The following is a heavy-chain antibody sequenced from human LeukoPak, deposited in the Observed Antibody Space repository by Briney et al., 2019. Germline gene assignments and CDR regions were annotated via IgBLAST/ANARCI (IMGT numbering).Heavy chain of an antibody. V-gene: IGHV3-15*01. CDR1: GFTFSNAW. Sequence: GGSLRLSCAAPGFTFSNAWMSWVRQAPGKGVEWVGRIKSKTDDGTTEYSAPVKGRFTISRDDSKNTLYLEMNSLKTEDTAVYYCTAYYYDSGTNDPHRVDSWGQGTLVTVSS. J-gene: IGHJ4*02. CDR3: TAYYYDSGTNDPHRVDS. D-gene: IGHD3-10*01. CDR2: IKSKTDDGTT.